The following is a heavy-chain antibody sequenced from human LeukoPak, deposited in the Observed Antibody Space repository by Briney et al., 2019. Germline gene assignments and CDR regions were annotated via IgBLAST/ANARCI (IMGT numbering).Heavy chain of an antibody. V-gene: IGHV3-64*01. J-gene: IGHJ6*02. CDR1: GFTFSSYA. CDR3: ARELSRNGMDV. Sequence: PGGSLRLSCAASGFTFSSYAMHWVRQAPGKGLEYVSAISSNGGSTYYANSVKGRFTISRDNSKNTVYLQMNSLRADDTAVYYCARELSRNGMDVWGQGTTVTVS. CDR2: ISSNGGST.